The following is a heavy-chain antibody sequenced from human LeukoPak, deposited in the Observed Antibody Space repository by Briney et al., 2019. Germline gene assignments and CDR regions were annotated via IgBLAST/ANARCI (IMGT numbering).Heavy chain of an antibody. CDR2: IYYSGST. D-gene: IGHD3-16*01. V-gene: IGHV4-59*08. J-gene: IGHJ4*02. Sequence: PSETLSLTCTVSGGTISSYYWSWIRQPPGKGLEWMGYIYYSGSTNYNPSLESRVTITIDTSKNQFSLKLSSVPGADTAVYYCARHNRFALFWGEGTLVTVSS. CDR1: GGTISSYY. CDR3: ARHNRFALF.